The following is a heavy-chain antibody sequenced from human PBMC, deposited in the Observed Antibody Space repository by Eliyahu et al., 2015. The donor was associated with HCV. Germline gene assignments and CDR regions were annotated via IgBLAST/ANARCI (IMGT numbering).Heavy chain of an antibody. CDR2: TKQDGREX. Sequence: XRESPVQGLECLVNTKQDGREXNYVDXVKGRFTIXXDNAENSLYLQMNSLRVEDTAVYYCARDLTRRDGYKNVLDIWGQGTMVTVSS. J-gene: IGHJ3*02. V-gene: IGHV3-7*01. CDR3: ARDLTRRDGYKNVLDI. D-gene: IGHD5-24*01.